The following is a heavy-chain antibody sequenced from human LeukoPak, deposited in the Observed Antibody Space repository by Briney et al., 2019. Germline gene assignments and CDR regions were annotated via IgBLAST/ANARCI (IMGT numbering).Heavy chain of an antibody. CDR3: ARDRDYILFDY. CDR1: EFPFSSYV. J-gene: IGHJ4*02. D-gene: IGHD4-11*01. V-gene: IGHV3-74*01. Sequence: PGGSLRLSCAASEFPFSSYVMHWVRQVPGKGLVWVSRISHDGRSRTYADSVKGRFTISRDNAENTLYMQMNSLRVEDTAVYFCARDRDYILFDYWGQGALVTVSS. CDR2: ISHDGRSR.